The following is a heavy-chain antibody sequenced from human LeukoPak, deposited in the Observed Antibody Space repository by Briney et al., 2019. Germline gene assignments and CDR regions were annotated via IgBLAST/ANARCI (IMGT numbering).Heavy chain of an antibody. CDR2: IYSGGST. CDR1: GFTVSSNY. V-gene: IGHV3-53*01. CDR3: ARDLGNDRDYYDSSGYYPWYFDL. J-gene: IGHJ2*01. D-gene: IGHD3-22*01. Sequence: PGGSLRLSCAASGFTVSSNYMSLVRQAPGKGLEWVSVIYSGGSTYYADAVKGRFTISRDNSKNTLYLQMNSLRAEDTAVYYCARDLGNDRDYYDSSGYYPWYFDLWGRGTLVTVSS.